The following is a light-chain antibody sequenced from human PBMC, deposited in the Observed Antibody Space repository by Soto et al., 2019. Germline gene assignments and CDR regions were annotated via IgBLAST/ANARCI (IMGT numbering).Light chain of an antibody. J-gene: IGKJ5*01. CDR2: LGS. CDR1: QSLLHSDGYTY. V-gene: IGKV2-28*01. CDR3: TQVARVPII. Sequence: DIVMTQSPLSLPVTPGEPASISCRSSQSLLHSDGYTYLDWFLQKPGQPPQLLIYLGSYRASGVPDRVSGSGSGTDFTLKISRVEPEDVGVYYCTQVARVPIIFGQGTRLEIK.